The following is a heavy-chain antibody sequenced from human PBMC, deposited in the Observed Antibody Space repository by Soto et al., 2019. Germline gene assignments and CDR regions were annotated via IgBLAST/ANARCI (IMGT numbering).Heavy chain of an antibody. J-gene: IGHJ6*02. CDR2: INPSGGIT. V-gene: IGHV1-46*01. CDR1: GYTFTSFY. Sequence: QMQLVQSGAEVKRPGASVRVSCKSSGYTFTSFYIHWVRQAPGQGLECKGIINPSGGITNFAQRFQGIVTMTRYMSTNTHYRELRRLKSAGTAVYYCASSPAFSSSWYGRPTDPSHGMDVWGQGTTVTVS. CDR3: ASSPAFSSSWYGRPTDPSHGMDV. D-gene: IGHD6-13*01.